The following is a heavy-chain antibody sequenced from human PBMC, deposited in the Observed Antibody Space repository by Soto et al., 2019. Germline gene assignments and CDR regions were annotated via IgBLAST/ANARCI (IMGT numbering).Heavy chain of an antibody. V-gene: IGHV4-59*08. J-gene: IGHJ5*02. CDR3: ARHVGSSNWFDP. D-gene: IGHD6-6*01. CDR1: RGSINNYY. CDR2: IYFSGTN. Sequence: SETLSLTCTVSRGSINNYYWSWIRQPPGKGLEWIGYIYFSGTNNYNPSLKSRVTMSVDTSKNQFSLRLSSVTAADTAVYYCARHVGSSNWFDPWGQGTLVTVSS.